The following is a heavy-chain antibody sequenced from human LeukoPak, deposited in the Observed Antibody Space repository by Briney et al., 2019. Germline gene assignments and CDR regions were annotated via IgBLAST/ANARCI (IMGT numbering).Heavy chain of an antibody. J-gene: IGHJ4*02. V-gene: IGHV4-61*01. CDR1: GGSVSSGSYY. Sequence: SETLSLTCTVSGGSVSSGSYYWSWIRQPPGKGLEWIGYIYYSGGTNYNPFLKSRVTISVDTSKNQFSLKLSSVTAADTAVYYCARMYSNYFDYWGQGTLVAVSS. CDR2: IYYSGGT. CDR3: ARMYSNYFDY. D-gene: IGHD4-11*01.